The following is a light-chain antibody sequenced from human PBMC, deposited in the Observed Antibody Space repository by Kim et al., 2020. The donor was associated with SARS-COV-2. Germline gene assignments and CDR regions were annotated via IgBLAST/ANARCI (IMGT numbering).Light chain of an antibody. CDR2: EGS. CDR1: GREVGGDNY. Sequence: TISCTGTGREVGGDNYVSWYEQHPGKAPQLRSYEGSKRPAGVPDRFSGSKSGNTASLTVSGLQAEDEADYYCSSYAGSYNLVFGGGTQLTVL. CDR3: SSYAGSYNLV. V-gene: IGLV2-8*01. J-gene: IGLJ2*01.